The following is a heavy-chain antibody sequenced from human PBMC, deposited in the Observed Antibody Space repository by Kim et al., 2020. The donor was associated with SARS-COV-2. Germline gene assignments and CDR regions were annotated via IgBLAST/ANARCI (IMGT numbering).Heavy chain of an antibody. J-gene: IGHJ4*02. V-gene: IGHV4-59*01. D-gene: IGHD1-26*01. CDR3: ARASEVVGATGGYFDY. Sequence: SLKSRVTISVDTSKNQFSLKLSSVTAAGTAVYYCARASEVVGATGGYFDYWGQGTLVTVSS.